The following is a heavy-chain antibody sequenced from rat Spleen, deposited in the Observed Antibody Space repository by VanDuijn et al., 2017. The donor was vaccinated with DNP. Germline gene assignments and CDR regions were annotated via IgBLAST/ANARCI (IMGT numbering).Heavy chain of an antibody. CDR3: AKENVYYGLEGYFDY. J-gene: IGHJ2*01. CDR2: ISYVGSST. Sequence: EVQLVESGGGLVQPGRSMKLSCAASGFTFSDYYMAWVRQAQKKGLEWVASISYVGSSTYYGDSVKGRFTISRDNAKSTLYLQMNSLRSEDTSTYYCAKENVYYGLEGYFDYWGQGVMVTVSS. CDR1: GFTFSDYY. D-gene: IGHD1-6*01. V-gene: IGHV5-22*01.